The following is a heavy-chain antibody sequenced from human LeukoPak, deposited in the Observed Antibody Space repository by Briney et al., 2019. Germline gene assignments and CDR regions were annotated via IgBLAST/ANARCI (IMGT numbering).Heavy chain of an antibody. J-gene: IGHJ4*02. V-gene: IGHV3-23*01. CDR2: ISGSGGST. D-gene: IGHD2-15*01. Sequence: GGSLRLSCAASGFTFSSYVMSWVRQAPGKGLEWVSGISGSGGSTYYADSVKGRFTISRDNSKNTLYLQMNSLRAEDTAVYYCAKRSCSGGSCNFDYWGQGTLVTVSS. CDR3: AKRSCSGGSCNFDY. CDR1: GFTFSSYV.